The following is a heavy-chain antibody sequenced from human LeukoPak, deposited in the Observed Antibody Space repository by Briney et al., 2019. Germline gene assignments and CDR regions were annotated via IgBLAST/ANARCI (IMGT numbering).Heavy chain of an antibody. J-gene: IGHJ4*02. D-gene: IGHD6-19*01. Sequence: PSQTLSLTCTVSGGSINSGGYYWNWIRQHPGKGLEWIGSIYYSGNTYYSPSLKSRIAISVDTSKNQFSLKLSSVTAADTAVYYCANGPTYSSGSDYWGQGTLVTVSS. CDR1: GGSINSGGYY. CDR2: IYYSGNT. V-gene: IGHV4-31*03. CDR3: ANGPTYSSGSDY.